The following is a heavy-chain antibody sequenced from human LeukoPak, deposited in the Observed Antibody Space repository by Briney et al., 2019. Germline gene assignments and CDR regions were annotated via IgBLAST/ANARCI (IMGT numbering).Heavy chain of an antibody. CDR1: GFTFSSYA. D-gene: IGHD3-22*01. Sequence: GGSLRLSCAASGFTFSSYAMSWVRQAPGKGLEWVSAISGSGGSTYYADSVKGRFTISRDNSKNTLYLQMNSLRAEDTAVYYCVKGDYYDSSGSLDYWGQGTLVTVSS. J-gene: IGHJ4*02. CDR2: ISGSGGST. V-gene: IGHV3-23*01. CDR3: VKGDYYDSSGSLDY.